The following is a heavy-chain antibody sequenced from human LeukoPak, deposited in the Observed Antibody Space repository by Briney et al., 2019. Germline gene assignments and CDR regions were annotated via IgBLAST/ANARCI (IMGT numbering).Heavy chain of an antibody. V-gene: IGHV4-39*01. CDR3: ARQIVVVPAAIGGYYYYYMDV. Sequence: SETLSLTCTVSGGSVSTSSYSWGWIRQPPGKGLEWIGTIYYTGSTNYNPSLKSRVTISVDTSKNQFSLKLSSVTAADTAVYYCARQIVVVPAAIGGYYYYYMDVWGKGTTVTISS. CDR2: IYYTGST. J-gene: IGHJ6*03. CDR1: GGSVSTSSYS. D-gene: IGHD2-2*01.